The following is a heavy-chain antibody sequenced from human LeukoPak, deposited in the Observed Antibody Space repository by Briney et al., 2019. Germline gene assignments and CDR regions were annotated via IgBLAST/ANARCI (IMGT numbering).Heavy chain of an antibody. V-gene: IGHV4-34*01. CDR2: INHSGST. CDR3: AREGTGTAMGYYFDH. Sequence: PSETLSLTCAVYGGSFSGYYWSWIRQPPGKGLEWIGEINHSGSTNYNPSLKSRVTISVDTSKNQFSLKVRSVTAADTAVYYCAREGTGTAMGYYFDHWGQGTLVTVSA. J-gene: IGHJ4*02. D-gene: IGHD5-18*01. CDR1: GGSFSGYY.